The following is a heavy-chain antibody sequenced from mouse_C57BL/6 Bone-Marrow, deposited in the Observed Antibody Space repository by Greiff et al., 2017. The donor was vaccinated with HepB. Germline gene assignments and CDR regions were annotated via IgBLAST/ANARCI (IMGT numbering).Heavy chain of an antibody. Sequence: QVQLKESGPELVKPGASVKISCKASGYAFSSSWMNWVKQRPGKGLEWIGRIYPGDGDTNYNGKFKGKATLTADKSSSTAYMQLSSLTSEDSAVYFCAREDYGSSYGAMDYWGQGTSVTVSS. V-gene: IGHV1-82*01. CDR1: GYAFSSSW. CDR2: IYPGDGDT. CDR3: AREDYGSSYGAMDY. D-gene: IGHD1-1*01. J-gene: IGHJ4*01.